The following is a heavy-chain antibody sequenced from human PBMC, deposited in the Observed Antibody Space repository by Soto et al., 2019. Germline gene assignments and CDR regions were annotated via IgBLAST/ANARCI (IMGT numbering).Heavy chain of an antibody. CDR1: GYTFTSYY. J-gene: IGHJ5*02. Sequence: ASVKVSCKASGYTFTSYYMHWVRQAPGQGLEWMGIINPSGGSTRYAQKFQGRVTMTRDTSTSTVYMELSSLRSEDTAVYYCARVHYYDSSGYFWFDPWGQGTLVTVSS. V-gene: IGHV1-46*01. CDR2: INPSGGST. CDR3: ARVHYYDSSGYFWFDP. D-gene: IGHD3-22*01.